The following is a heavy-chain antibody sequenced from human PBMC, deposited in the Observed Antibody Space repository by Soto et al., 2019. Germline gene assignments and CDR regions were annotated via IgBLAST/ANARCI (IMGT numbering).Heavy chain of an antibody. V-gene: IGHV3-21*01. CDR2: ISSSSSYI. CDR1: GFTFSSYS. CDR3: ARSHGGLQLAAPDY. Sequence: EVQLVESGGGLVKPGGSLRLSCAASGFTFSSYSMNWVRQAPGKGLEWVSSISSSSSYIYYADSVKGRFTISRDNAKNSLYLQMNSLRAEDTAVYYCARSHGGLQLAAPDYWGQGTLVTVSS. D-gene: IGHD6-6*01. J-gene: IGHJ4*02.